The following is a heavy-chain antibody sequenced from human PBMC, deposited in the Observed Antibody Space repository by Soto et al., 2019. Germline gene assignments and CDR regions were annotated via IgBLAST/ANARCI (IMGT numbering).Heavy chain of an antibody. V-gene: IGHV3-30*18. D-gene: IGHD3-10*01. CDR3: AKDEVRTPSLYAMDV. CDR1: GFTFSTYG. CDR2: ISYDGSNR. Sequence: GESLKISCAASGFTFSTYGMHWVRQAPGKGLEWVALISYDGSNRNSADSVKGRFTISRDNSKNTLYLQMNSLRVEDTAVYYCAKDEVRTPSLYAMDVWGQGTTVTFSS. J-gene: IGHJ6*02.